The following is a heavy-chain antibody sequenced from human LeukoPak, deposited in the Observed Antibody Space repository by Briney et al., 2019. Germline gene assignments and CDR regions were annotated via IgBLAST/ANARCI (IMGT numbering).Heavy chain of an antibody. V-gene: IGHV1-69*13. D-gene: IGHD4-17*01. J-gene: IGHJ3*02. CDR1: GGTFSSYA. Sequence: GASVKVSCKASGGTFSSYAISWVRQAPGQGLEWMGGIIPIFGTANYAQKFQGRVTITADESTSTAYMEPSSLRSEDTAVYYCARARGRYGDYGFRHAFDIWGQGTMVTVSS. CDR2: IIPIFGTA. CDR3: ARARGRYGDYGFRHAFDI.